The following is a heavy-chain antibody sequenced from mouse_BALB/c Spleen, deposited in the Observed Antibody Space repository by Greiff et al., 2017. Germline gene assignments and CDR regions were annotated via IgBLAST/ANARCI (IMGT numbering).Heavy chain of an antibody. V-gene: IGHV3-2*02. D-gene: IGHD3-3*01. Sequence: ESGPGLVKPSQSLSLTCTVTGYSITSDYAWNWIRQFPGNKLEWMGYISYSGSTSYNPSLKSRISITRDTSKNQFFLQLNSVTTEDTATYYCARRAPMDYWGQGTSVTVSS. J-gene: IGHJ4*01. CDR3: ARRAPMDY. CDR2: ISYSGST. CDR1: GYSITSDYA.